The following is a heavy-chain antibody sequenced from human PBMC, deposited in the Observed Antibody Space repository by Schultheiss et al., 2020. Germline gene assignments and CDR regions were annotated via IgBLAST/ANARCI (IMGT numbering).Heavy chain of an antibody. CDR3: ARALPGIAVAALFDP. D-gene: IGHD6-19*01. J-gene: IGHJ5*02. CDR2: IYYSGST. V-gene: IGHV4-38-2*01. CDR1: GYSISSGYY. Sequence: SETLSLTCAVSGYSISSGYYWGWIRQPPGKGLEWIGSIYYSGSTYYNPSLKSRVTISVDTSKNQFSLKLSSVTAADTAVYYCARALPGIAVAALFDPWGQGTLVTVSS.